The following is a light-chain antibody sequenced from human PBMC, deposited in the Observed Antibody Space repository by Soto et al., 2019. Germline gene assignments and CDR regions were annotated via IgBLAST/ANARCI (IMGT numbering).Light chain of an antibody. Sequence: VMTQSPATLSVSPGEGVTLSCRANQGIGDTLAWYQHRPGQAPRLLIYGASSRATGIPNRFSGSGSGTDFSLTISRLEPEDFAMYYCLQYESPSLYTFGQGTKVDIK. CDR1: QGIGDT. CDR3: LQYESPSLYT. CDR2: GAS. V-gene: IGKV3-20*01. J-gene: IGKJ2*01.